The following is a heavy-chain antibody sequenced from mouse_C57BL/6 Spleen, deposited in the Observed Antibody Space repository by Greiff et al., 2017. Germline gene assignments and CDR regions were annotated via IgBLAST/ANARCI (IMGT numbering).Heavy chain of an antibody. CDR2: INPSSGYT. CDR3: ARGPLDFDY. J-gene: IGHJ2*01. Sequence: VKLMESGAELARPGASVKMSCKASGYTFTSYTMHWVKQRPGQGLEWIGYINPSSGYTKYNQKFKDKATLTADKSSSPAYMQLRSLTSEDSAVYYCARGPLDFDYWGQGTTLTVSS. CDR1: GYTFTSYT. V-gene: IGHV1-4*01.